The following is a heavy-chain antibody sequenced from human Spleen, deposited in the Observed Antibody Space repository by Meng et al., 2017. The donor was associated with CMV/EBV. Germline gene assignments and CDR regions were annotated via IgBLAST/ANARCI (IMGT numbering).Heavy chain of an antibody. V-gene: IGHV1-69*10. D-gene: IGHD2-2*01. CDR3: TSERSLRYCTTSSCYYLDY. CDR1: GGVFNYA. CDR2: IIPVLDKV. J-gene: IGHJ4*02. Sequence: SVKVSCKASGGVFNYAVNWVRQAPGQGLEWMGGIIPVLDKVHYAQKFQGRVSITADKSTRTTYMDLTSLRSEDTAIYYCTSERSLRYCTTSSCYYLDYWGRGALVTVSS.